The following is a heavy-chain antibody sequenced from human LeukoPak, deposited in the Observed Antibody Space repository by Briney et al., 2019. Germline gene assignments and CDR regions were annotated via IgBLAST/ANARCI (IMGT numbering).Heavy chain of an antibody. CDR1: GGSISSGSYY. V-gene: IGHV4-61*02. J-gene: IGHJ4*02. CDR3: ARDRRTGTTFSFDY. CDR2: IYTSGST. Sequence: SETLSLTCTVSGGSISSGSYYWSWIRQPAGKGLEWIGRIYTSGSTNYNPSLKSRVTISVDTSKNQFSLKLSSVTAADTAVYYCARDRRTGTTFSFDYWGQGTLDTVSS. D-gene: IGHD1-7*01.